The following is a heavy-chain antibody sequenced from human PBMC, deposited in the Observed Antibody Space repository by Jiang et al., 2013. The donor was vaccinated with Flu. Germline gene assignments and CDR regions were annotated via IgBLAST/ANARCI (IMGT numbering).Heavy chain of an antibody. CDR3: ARHESAGYCSSTSCPLLY. D-gene: IGHD2-2*03. J-gene: IGHJ4*02. V-gene: IGHV4-39*07. CDR1: GGSISSSSYY. CDR2: IYYSGST. Sequence: SLTCTVSGGSISSSSYYWGWIRQPPGKGLEWIGTIYYSGSTYYNPSLRSRVTISIDTSKNQFSLNLRSVTAADTAVYYCARHESAGYCSSTSCPLLYWGQGTLVTVSS.